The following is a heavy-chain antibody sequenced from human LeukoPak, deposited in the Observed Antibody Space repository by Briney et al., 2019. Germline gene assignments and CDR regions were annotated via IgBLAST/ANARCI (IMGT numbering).Heavy chain of an antibody. D-gene: IGHD4-17*01. CDR2: INHSGST. CDR1: GGSFSGYY. V-gene: IGHV4-34*01. Sequence: SETLSLTCAVYGGSFSGYYWSWIRQPPGKGLEWIGEINHSGSTNYNPSLKSRVTISVDTSKNQFSLKLSSVTAADTAVYYCARGSGYGDYPDYWGQGTLVTVSS. CDR3: ARGSGYGDYPDY. J-gene: IGHJ4*02.